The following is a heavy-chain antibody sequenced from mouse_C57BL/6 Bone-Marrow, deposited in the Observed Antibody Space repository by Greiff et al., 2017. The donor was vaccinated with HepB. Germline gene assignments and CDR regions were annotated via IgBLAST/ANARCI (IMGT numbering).Heavy chain of an antibody. V-gene: IGHV1-19*01. Sequence: EVKLMESGPVLVKPGASVKMSCKASGYTFTDYYMNWVKQSHGKSLEWIGVINPYNGGTSYNQKFKGKATLTVDKSSSTAYMELNSLTSEDSAVYYCARGGDYDSWFAYWGQGTLVTVSA. D-gene: IGHD2-4*01. CDR1: GYTFTDYY. CDR3: ARGGDYDSWFAY. CDR2: INPYNGGT. J-gene: IGHJ3*01.